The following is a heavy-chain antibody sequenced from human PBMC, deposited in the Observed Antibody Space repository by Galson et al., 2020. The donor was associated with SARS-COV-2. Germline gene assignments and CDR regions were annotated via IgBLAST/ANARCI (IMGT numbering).Heavy chain of an antibody. CDR1: GGSFSGYY. D-gene: IGHD3-10*01. J-gene: IGHJ4*02. CDR3: ARGQRVRGVNYFGY. Sequence: SETLSLTCAVYGGSFSGYYWSWIRQPPGKGLEWIGDINHSGSTNYNPSLKSRVTISVDTSKNQFSLKLSSVTAADTAVYYCARGQRVRGVNYFGYWGQGTLVTVSS. CDR2: INHSGST. V-gene: IGHV4-34*01.